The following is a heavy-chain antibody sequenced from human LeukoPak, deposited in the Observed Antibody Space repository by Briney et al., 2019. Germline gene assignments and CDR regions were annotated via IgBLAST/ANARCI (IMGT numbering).Heavy chain of an antibody. D-gene: IGHD6-13*01. CDR3: AKSGYSASWCDY. J-gene: IGHJ4*02. V-gene: IGHV3-21*01. CDR1: GFTFSSYT. Sequence: PGGSLRLSCTVSGFTFSSYTMNWVRQAPGKGLEWVSSITSSSSYIYYADSLKGRFTISRGNARNSLYLQMNSLRAEDTAMYYCAKSGYSASWCDYWGQGTLVTVSS. CDR2: ITSSSSYI.